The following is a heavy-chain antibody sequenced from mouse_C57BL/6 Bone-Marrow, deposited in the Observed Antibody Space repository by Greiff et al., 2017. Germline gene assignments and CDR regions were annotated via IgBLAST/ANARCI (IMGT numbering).Heavy chain of an antibody. Sequence: QVQLQQPGAELVKPGASVKLSCKASGYTFTSYWMHWVKQRPGPGLEWIGMIHPNSGSTNYNEKFKSKATLTVDKSSSTAYMQHISLKSEDSAVYYCAKSSWFAYWGQGTLVTVSA. CDR1: GYTFTSYW. CDR3: AKSSWFAY. CDR2: IHPNSGST. V-gene: IGHV1-64*01. J-gene: IGHJ3*01.